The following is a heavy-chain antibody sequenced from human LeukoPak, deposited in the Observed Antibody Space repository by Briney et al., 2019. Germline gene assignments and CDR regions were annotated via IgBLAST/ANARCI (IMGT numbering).Heavy chain of an antibody. Sequence: SETLSLTCTVSGGSISSYYWSWIRQTAGKGLEWIGRMYSTGSTNYNPSLKSRVTMSVDTSKNHFSLTLSPVTAADTAVYYCASSPTYYYGSGSYEYWGQGTLVTVSS. CDR2: MYSTGST. CDR3: ASSPTYYYGSGSYEY. CDR1: GGSISSYY. J-gene: IGHJ4*02. D-gene: IGHD3-10*01. V-gene: IGHV4-4*07.